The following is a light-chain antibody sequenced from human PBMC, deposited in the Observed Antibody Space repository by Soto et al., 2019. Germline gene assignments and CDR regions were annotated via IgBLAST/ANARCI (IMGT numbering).Light chain of an antibody. CDR1: QSISSW. CDR3: QQYNSYPLT. J-gene: IGKJ4*01. V-gene: IGKV1-5*01. Sequence: DIQMTQSPSTLSASVGDRVTIHCRASQSISSWLAWYQQKPGKAPKLLIYDASSLESGVPSRFSGSGSGTEFTLTISSLQPDDFATYYCQQYNSYPLTFGGGTKVDIK. CDR2: DAS.